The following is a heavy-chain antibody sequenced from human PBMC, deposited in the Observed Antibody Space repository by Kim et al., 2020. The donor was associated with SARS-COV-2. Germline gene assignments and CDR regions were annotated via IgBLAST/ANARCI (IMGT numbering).Heavy chain of an antibody. J-gene: IGHJ6*02. CDR3: AREGVFYQLLYYYYYGMDV. D-gene: IGHD2-2*01. V-gene: IGHV4-34*01. CDR1: GGSFSGYY. Sequence: SETLSLTCAVYGGSFSGYYWSWIRQPPGKGLEWVGEINHSGSTNYNPSLKSRVTISVDTSKNQFSLKLSSVTAADTAVYYCAREGVFYQLLYYYYYGMDVWGQGTTVTVSS. CDR2: INHSGST.